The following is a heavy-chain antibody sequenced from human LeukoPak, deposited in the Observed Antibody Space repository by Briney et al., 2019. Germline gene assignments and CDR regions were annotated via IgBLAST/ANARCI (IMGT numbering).Heavy chain of an antibody. D-gene: IGHD2-15*01. Sequence: ASVKVSCKTSGGSFFTYAITWVRQAPGQGLEWMGGIIPIFNTTSYAQMFQGRVTITMDESTSTADMELTGLRPEDTAVYYCARRSLGDCSGGRCYSWFDPWGQGTLVTVSS. CDR1: GGSFFTYA. V-gene: IGHV1-69*05. CDR3: ARRSLGDCSGGRCYSWFDP. CDR2: IIPIFNTT. J-gene: IGHJ5*02.